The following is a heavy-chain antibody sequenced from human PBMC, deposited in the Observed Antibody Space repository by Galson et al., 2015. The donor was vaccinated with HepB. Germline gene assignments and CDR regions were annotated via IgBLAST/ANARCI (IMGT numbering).Heavy chain of an antibody. CDR1: GFTFSSYS. V-gene: IGHV3-48*01. Sequence: SLRLSCAASGFTFSSYSMNWVRQAPGKGLEWVSYISSSSSTIYYADSVKSRFTISRDNAKNSLYLQMNSLRAEDTAVYYCARTSNFDYWGQGTLVTVSS. CDR2: ISSSSSTI. J-gene: IGHJ4*02. CDR3: ARTSNFDY.